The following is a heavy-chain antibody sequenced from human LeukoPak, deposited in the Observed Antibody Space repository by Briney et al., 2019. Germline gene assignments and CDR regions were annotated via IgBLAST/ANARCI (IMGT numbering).Heavy chain of an antibody. Sequence: GASVKVSCKASAYTFTNYGIAWVRQAPGQGLEWMGWISAHNGNTNYAQNLQGRVTMTTDTSTSTAYMELRSLASDDTAVYYCAGDGYFDHWGQGTLVTVSS. J-gene: IGHJ4*02. CDR3: AGDGYFDH. CDR2: ISAHNGNT. CDR1: AYTFTNYG. V-gene: IGHV1-18*01.